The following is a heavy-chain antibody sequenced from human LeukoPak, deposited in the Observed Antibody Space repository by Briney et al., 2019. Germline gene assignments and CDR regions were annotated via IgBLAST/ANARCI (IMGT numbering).Heavy chain of an antibody. CDR1: GGSISSYY. D-gene: IGHD1-26*01. CDR3: ARSNSGSYWYYFDY. Sequence: SETLSLTCTVSGGSISSYYCSWIRQPPGKGLEWIGYIYYSGSTNYNPSLKSRVTISVDTSKNQFSLKLSSVTAADTAVYYCARSNSGSYWYYFDYWGQGTLVTVSS. V-gene: IGHV4-59*01. J-gene: IGHJ4*02. CDR2: IYYSGST.